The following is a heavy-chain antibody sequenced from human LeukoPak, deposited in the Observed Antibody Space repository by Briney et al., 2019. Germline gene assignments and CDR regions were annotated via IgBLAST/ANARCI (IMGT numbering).Heavy chain of an antibody. J-gene: IGHJ5*02. CDR2: INHSGST. V-gene: IGHV4-34*01. D-gene: IGHD6-13*01. CDR3: ARDPSSSWYRRKNWFDP. Sequence: PSETLSLTCAVYGGSFSGYYWSWIRQPPGKGLEWIGEINHSGSTNYNPSLKSRVTISVDTSKNQFSLKLSSVTAADTAVYYCARDPSSSWYRRKNWFDPWGQGTLVTVSS. CDR1: GGSFSGYY.